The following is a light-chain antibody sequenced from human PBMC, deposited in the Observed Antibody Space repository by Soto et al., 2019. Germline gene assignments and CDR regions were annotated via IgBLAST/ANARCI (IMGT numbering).Light chain of an antibody. CDR2: SNN. Sequence: QLVLTQPPSASGTPGQRVTISCSGSNSNIGSNTVNWYQQFPGTAPKLLIYSNNQRPSGVPDRFSGSKSGTSASLAISGLQSEDEADYYCAAWDDSLSGSWVFGGGTKVTVL. J-gene: IGLJ3*02. CDR1: NSNIGSNT. V-gene: IGLV1-44*01. CDR3: AAWDDSLSGSWV.